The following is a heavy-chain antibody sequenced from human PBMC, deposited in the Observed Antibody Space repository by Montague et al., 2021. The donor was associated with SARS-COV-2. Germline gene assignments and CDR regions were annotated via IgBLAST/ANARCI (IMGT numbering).Heavy chain of an antibody. V-gene: IGHV3-20*04. CDR1: GFIFDNYG. Sequence: SLRLSCAASGFIFDNYGMSWVRRVPGKGLEWVSNINWNGDSTGYADSVKGRFTISRDNAKNSLSPQMNSLRAEDTALYYCARDRYSISPYFDYWGQGTLVTVSS. J-gene: IGHJ4*02. CDR2: INWNGDST. CDR3: ARDRYSISPYFDY. D-gene: IGHD6-6*01.